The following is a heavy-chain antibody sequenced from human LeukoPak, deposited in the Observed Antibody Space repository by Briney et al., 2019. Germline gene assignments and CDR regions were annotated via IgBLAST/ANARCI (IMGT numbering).Heavy chain of an antibody. Sequence: SETLSLNCAVYGGSFSGYYWSWIRHPPRKGLEWIGEINHGGGTNYNPSLKSRVTISVDTSKNQFSLKLSSVTAADTAVYYCARGRLFVVDWGQGTLVTVSS. CDR3: ARGRLFVVD. J-gene: IGHJ4*02. D-gene: IGHD6-6*01. V-gene: IGHV4-34*01. CDR2: INHGGGT. CDR1: GGSFSGYY.